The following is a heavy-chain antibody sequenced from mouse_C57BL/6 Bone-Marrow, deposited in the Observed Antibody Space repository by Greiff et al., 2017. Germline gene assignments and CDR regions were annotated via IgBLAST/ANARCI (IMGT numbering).Heavy chain of an antibody. V-gene: IGHV5-6*02. CDR2: ISSGGSYT. CDR3: ARRTGTDYFDY. Sequence: EVKLMESGGDLVKPGGSLKLSCAASGFTFSSYGMSWVRQTPDKRLEWVATISSGGSYTYYPDSVKGRFTISRDNAKDTLYLQMSSLKSEDTAMYYCARRTGTDYFDYWGQGTTLTVSP. D-gene: IGHD4-1*01. CDR1: GFTFSSYG. J-gene: IGHJ2*01.